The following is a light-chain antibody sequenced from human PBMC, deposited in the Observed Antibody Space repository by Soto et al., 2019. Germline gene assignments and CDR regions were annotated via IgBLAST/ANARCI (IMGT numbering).Light chain of an antibody. CDR1: QNINNW. CDR2: DAS. V-gene: IGKV1-5*01. Sequence: DIQMTQSPSTLSASVGDRVTITCRASQNINNWLAWYQQKAGKAPNFLIYDASNLESGVPSRFSGSGFGTEFNLTISSLQPDDFSTYYCQQYNSNPYTFGQGTKLEIK. J-gene: IGKJ2*01. CDR3: QQYNSNPYT.